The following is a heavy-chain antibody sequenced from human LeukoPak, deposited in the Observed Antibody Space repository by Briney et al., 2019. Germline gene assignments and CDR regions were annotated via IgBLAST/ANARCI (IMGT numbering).Heavy chain of an antibody. J-gene: IGHJ4*02. CDR1: GYTFTGYY. D-gene: IGHD2-2*02. Sequence: ASVKVSCKASGYTFTGYYMHWVRQAPGQGLEWMGWINPNSGGTNYAQKFQGRVTMTRDTSISTAYMELSRLRSDDTAVYYCARVRCSSTSCYTGAGLVFDYWGQGTLVTVSS. CDR2: INPNSGGT. CDR3: ARVRCSSTSCYTGAGLVFDY. V-gene: IGHV1-2*02.